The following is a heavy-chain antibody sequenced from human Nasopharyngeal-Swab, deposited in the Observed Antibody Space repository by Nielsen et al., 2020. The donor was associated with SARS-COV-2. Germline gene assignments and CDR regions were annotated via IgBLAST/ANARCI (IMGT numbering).Heavy chain of an antibody. D-gene: IGHD2-21*02. CDR3: TRCGGGCYSGRDY. CDR1: GFTFSDAA. CDR2: VRSNGNNYAT. J-gene: IGHJ4*02. V-gene: IGHV3-73*01. Sequence: GESLKISCAASGFTFSDAAIHWVRQASGKGLEWVGRVRSNGNNYATAYAASVKGRFIIFRDAPTNTAYLKMNSLKTEDTAVYYCTRCGGGCYSGRDYWGQGTLVTVSS.